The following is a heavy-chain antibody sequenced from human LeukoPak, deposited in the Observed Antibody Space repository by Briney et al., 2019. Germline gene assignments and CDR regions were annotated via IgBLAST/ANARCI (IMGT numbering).Heavy chain of an antibody. CDR2: IYDSGYT. J-gene: IGHJ3*02. CDR3: ARAGYSYGIDAFDI. CDR1: GGSISSYS. Sequence: SETLSLTCNVSGGSISSYSWSWIRQPPGKGLDWIGYIYDSGYTKYNPSLKSRVAISRDPSDHQFSLKLTSVTAADTAVYYCARAGYSYGIDAFDIWGQGAMVTVSS. D-gene: IGHD5-18*01. V-gene: IGHV4-59*13.